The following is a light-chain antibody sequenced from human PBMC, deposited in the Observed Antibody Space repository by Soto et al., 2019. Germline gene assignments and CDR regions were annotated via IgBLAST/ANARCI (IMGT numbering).Light chain of an antibody. CDR1: QSVSSY. J-gene: IGKJ3*01. CDR2: DAS. CDR3: QQRSNWALFT. V-gene: IGKV3-11*01. Sequence: EIVLTQSPATLSLSPGERATLSCRASQSVSSYLAWYQQKPGQAPRLLIYDASNRATGIPARFSGSGSGTDFTLTISSLEPEDFAFYYCQQRSNWALFTFGPGTKVDIK.